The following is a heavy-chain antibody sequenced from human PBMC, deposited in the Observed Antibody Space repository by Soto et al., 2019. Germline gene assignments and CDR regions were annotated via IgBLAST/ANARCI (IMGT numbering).Heavy chain of an antibody. D-gene: IGHD2-21*02. CDR1: GVSVTSYT. V-gene: IGHV4-4*07. CDR3: TRDGMTTGDT. J-gene: IGHJ4*02. CDR2: VFSSVSS. Sequence: ETLSLTCLGSGVSVTSYTWSGVRQPSNKGLEWIGRVFSSVSSTYSPSLKSRVRISMDTPENRISLKLDSVTAADAAVYYCTRDGMTTGDTWGPGTLVTVYS.